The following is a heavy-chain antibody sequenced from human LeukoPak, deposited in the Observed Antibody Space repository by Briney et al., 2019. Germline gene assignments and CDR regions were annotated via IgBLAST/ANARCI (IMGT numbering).Heavy chain of an antibody. CDR3: ESARVEAGGGQYYLDH. CDR1: GFTFSTSG. V-gene: IGHV3-21*01. Sequence: PGGSLRLSCAASGFTFSTSGMDWVRQAPGKGLEWVSSISPSSAYIWYADSVKGRFTISRDNTKNSLYLQMNRLRREDTAVYYCESARVEAGGGQYYLDHSGQGTLASVPS. J-gene: IGHJ4*02. CDR2: ISPSSAYI. D-gene: IGHD2-15*01.